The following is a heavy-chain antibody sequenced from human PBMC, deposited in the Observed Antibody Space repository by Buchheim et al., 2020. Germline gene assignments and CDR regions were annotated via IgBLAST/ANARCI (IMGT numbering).Heavy chain of an antibody. CDR3: ARPALSVVAARQLSWFDP. V-gene: IGHV4-34*01. CDR2: INDSGIS. Sequence: QVQLQQWGAGLLKPSETLSLTCAVYGGSFSGYYWSWIRQPPGKGLEWVGEINDSGISNYNPSLNSRVTITVDTSKNQFSLKLSSVTAADTAVYSCARPALSVVAARQLSWFDPWGQGT. CDR1: GGSFSGYY. J-gene: IGHJ5*02. D-gene: IGHD2-2*01.